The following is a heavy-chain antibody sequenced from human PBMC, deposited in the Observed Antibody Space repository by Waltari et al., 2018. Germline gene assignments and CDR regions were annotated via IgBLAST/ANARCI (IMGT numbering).Heavy chain of an antibody. J-gene: IGHJ4*02. D-gene: IGHD2-2*02. CDR2: IYYIGST. CDR1: GGSISSYY. Sequence: QVQLQESGPGLVKPSETLSLTCTVSGGSISSYYWSWIRQPPGQGLEWIGYIYYIGSTNYNPSLKSRVTISVDTSKNQFSLKLSSVTAADTAVYYCARIGGERCSSTSCYIFDYWGQGTLVTVSS. V-gene: IGHV4-59*01. CDR3: ARIGGERCSSTSCYIFDY.